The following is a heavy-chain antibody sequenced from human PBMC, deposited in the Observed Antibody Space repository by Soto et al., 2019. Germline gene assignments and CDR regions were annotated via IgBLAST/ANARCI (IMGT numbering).Heavy chain of an antibody. Sequence: SETLSLTCTVSGGSISSSSYYWGWIRQPPGKGLEWIGSIYYSGSTYYNPSLKSRVTISVDKSKNQFSLKLSSVTAADTAVYYCARVGGTYYYYYGMDVWGQGTTVTVSS. CDR2: IYYSGST. V-gene: IGHV4-39*07. CDR1: GGSISSSSYY. J-gene: IGHJ6*02. CDR3: ARVGGTYYYYYGMDV. D-gene: IGHD3-16*01.